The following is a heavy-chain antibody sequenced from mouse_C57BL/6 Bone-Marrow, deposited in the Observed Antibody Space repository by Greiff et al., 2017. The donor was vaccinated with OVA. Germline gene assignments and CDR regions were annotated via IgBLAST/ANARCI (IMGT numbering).Heavy chain of an antibody. Sequence: QVQLQQPGAELVRPGSSVKLSCKASGYTFTSYWMHWVKQRPIQGLEWIGNIDPSDSETHYNQKFKDKATLTVDKSSSTAYMQISSLTSEDSAVYDCTRALYYYGSSHVWGTGTTVTVSS. CDR1: GYTFTSYW. J-gene: IGHJ1*03. CDR3: TRALYYYGSSHV. V-gene: IGHV1-52*01. CDR2: IDPSDSET. D-gene: IGHD1-1*01.